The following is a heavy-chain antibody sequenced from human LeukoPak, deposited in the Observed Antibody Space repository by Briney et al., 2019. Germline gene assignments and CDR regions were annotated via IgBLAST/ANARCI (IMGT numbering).Heavy chain of an antibody. CDR2: INHSGST. V-gene: IGHV4-34*01. CDR1: GGSFSGYY. J-gene: IGHJ6*02. D-gene: IGHD6-19*01. Sequence: SATLSLTCAVYGGSFSGYYWSWIRQPPGKGLEWIGEINHSGSTNYNPSLKSRVTISVDTSKNQFSLKLSSVTAADTAVYYCAREVPRRYSSGWPDYGMDVWGQGTTVTVSS. CDR3: AREVPRRYSSGWPDYGMDV.